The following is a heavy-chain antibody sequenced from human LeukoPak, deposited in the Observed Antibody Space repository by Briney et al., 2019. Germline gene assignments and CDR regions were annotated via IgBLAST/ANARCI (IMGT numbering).Heavy chain of an antibody. J-gene: IGHJ3*02. D-gene: IGHD3-10*01. Sequence: SVKVSCKASGGTFSSYAISWVRQAPGQGLEWMGGIIPIFGTANYAQKFQGRVTITADKSTSTAYMELSSLRSEDTAVYYCAREVSGSYYHDAFDIWGQGTMVTVSS. V-gene: IGHV1-69*06. CDR3: AREVSGSYYHDAFDI. CDR2: IIPIFGTA. CDR1: GGTFSSYA.